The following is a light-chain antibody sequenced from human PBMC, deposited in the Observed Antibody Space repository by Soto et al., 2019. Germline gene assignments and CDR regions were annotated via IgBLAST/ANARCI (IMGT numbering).Light chain of an antibody. J-gene: IGKJ2*01. CDR2: KAS. CDR1: QDISSW. V-gene: IGKV1-5*03. CDR3: QQYYSYSYT. Sequence: DIQMTQSPSTLPASVGDRVTITCRASQDISSWLAWYQQKPGKAPKLLIHKASTLQSGVPSRFRGSGSGTEFTLTISSLRTDDCATYYCQQYYSYSYTFGQGTNLEIK.